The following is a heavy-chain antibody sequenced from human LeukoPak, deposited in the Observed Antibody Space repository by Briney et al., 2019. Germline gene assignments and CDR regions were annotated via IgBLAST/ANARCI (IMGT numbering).Heavy chain of an antibody. V-gene: IGHV3-9*01. CDR2: ITWNGANI. D-gene: IGHD6-13*01. CDR1: GFTFDGYA. J-gene: IGHJ6*02. CDR3: AKDSQYSSSWFPHYYYTMDV. Sequence: GGSLRLSGAASGFTFDGYAMHWVRQSPGKGLEWVSGITWNGANIGYADSVKGRFTISRDNAKNSLYLQMNSLRAEDTALYYCAKDSQYSSSWFPHYYYTMDVWGQGTTVTVSS.